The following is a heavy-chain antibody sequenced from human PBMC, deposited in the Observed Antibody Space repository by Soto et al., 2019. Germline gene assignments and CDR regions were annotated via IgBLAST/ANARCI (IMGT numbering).Heavy chain of an antibody. CDR2: IWYDGSNK. V-gene: IGHV3-33*01. CDR1: GFTFSSYG. D-gene: IGHD3-10*01. Sequence: GGSLRLSCAASGFTFSSYGMHWVRQAPGKGLEWVAVIWYDGSNKYYADSVKGRFTISRDNSKNTLYLQMNSLRAEDTAVYYCARDRGGAMRLVNYMDVWGKGTTVTVSS. J-gene: IGHJ6*03. CDR3: ARDRGGAMRLVNYMDV.